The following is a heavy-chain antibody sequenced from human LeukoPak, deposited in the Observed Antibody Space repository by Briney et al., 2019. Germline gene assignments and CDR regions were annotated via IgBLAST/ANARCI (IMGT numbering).Heavy chain of an antibody. CDR1: GGSISSYY. Sequence: SETLSLTCTVSGGSISSYYWSWIRQPPGKGLEWIGYIYYTGSTSYNPSLKSRVTISVDTSKNQFSLKLSSVTAADTAGYYCARRGYGSGSFNRYYFDYWDRGTLVTVSS. CDR3: ARRGYGSGSFNRYYFDY. V-gene: IGHV4-59*08. J-gene: IGHJ4*02. CDR2: IYYTGST. D-gene: IGHD3-10*01.